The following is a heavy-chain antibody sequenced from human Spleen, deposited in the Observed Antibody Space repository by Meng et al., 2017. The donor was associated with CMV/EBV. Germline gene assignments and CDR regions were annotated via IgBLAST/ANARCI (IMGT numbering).Heavy chain of an antibody. D-gene: IGHD3-22*01. CDR1: GFTFSSYG. J-gene: IGHJ4*02. CDR3: ARTGLYYDSRVYYFDY. Sequence: GGSLRLSCAASGFTFSSYGMHWVRQAPGKGLEWVAFIRYDGSNKYYADSVKGRFTISRDNSKNTLYLQMNSLRAEDTAVYYCARTGLYYDSRVYYFDYWGQGTLVTVSS. CDR2: IRYDGSNK. V-gene: IGHV3-30*02.